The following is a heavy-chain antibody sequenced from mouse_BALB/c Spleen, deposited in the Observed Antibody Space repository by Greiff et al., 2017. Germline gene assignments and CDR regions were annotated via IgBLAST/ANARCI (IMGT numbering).Heavy chain of an antibody. V-gene: IGHV1-18*01. D-gene: IGHD2-10*02. Sequence: VQLQQSGPELVKPGASVKISCKTSGYTFTEYTMHWVKQSPGKSLEWIGGINPNNGGTSYNQKFKGKATLTVDKSTSTAYMELRSLTSEDAAVYYCARECGNYEEFDVWGAGTTVTVSS. CDR1: GYTFTEYT. CDR3: ARECGNYEEFDV. CDR2: INPNNGGT. J-gene: IGHJ1*01.